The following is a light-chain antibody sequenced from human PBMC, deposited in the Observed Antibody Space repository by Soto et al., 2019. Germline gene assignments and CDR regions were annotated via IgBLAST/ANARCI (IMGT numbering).Light chain of an antibody. CDR1: QSINYY. CDR3: QQTCSTFLS. Sequence: DIQMTQSPSSLSASVGDRVTITCRASQSINYYLNWYQQKPGKAPKLLIYGASNLQSGVPSRFSGSGSGTDFTLTISSLQLEDIATYFCQQTCSTFLSFGGGTKVEIK. J-gene: IGKJ4*01. CDR2: GAS. V-gene: IGKV1-39*01.